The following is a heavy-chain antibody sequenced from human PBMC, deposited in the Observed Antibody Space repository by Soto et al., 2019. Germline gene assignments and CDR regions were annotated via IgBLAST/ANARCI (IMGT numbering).Heavy chain of an antibody. CDR1: GGSISSGGYY. V-gene: IGHV4-31*03. D-gene: IGHD1-1*01. J-gene: IGHJ4*02. Sequence: QVQLQESGPGLVRPSQTLSLTCTVSGGSISSGGYYWSWVRQHPGKGLEWIGYIYHSGTTYYNPSLKSRVIISVDRSKNQFSLKLSSVTAADTAVYYCAGDPMRYPTYFDYWGRGTLVTVSS. CDR2: IYHSGTT. CDR3: AGDPMRYPTYFDY.